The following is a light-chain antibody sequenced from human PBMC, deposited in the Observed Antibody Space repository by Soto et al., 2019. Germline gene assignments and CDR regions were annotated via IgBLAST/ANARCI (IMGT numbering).Light chain of an antibody. Sequence: EIVMTQSPATLSVSPGERATLSCTASQSVSSNLAWYQQKPGQAPRLLIYGASTRATDIPARFSGSGSGTEFTLTISSLQSEDFAVYYCQQYKNWPPLTFGQGTRLEIK. CDR1: QSVSSN. V-gene: IGKV3-15*01. J-gene: IGKJ5*01. CDR2: GAS. CDR3: QQYKNWPPLT.